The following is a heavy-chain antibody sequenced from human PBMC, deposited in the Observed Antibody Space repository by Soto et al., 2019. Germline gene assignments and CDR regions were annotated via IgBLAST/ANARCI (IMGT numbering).Heavy chain of an antibody. CDR3: ASLPRRGDAFDI. Sequence: ASVKVSCNASGYTFTSYAMHWVRQAPGQRLEWVGWINAGNGNTKYSQKFQGRVTITRDTSASTAYMELSSLRSEDTAVYYCASLPRRGDAFDIWGQGTMVTVSS. CDR2: INAGNGNT. J-gene: IGHJ3*02. V-gene: IGHV1-3*01. CDR1: GYTFTSYA.